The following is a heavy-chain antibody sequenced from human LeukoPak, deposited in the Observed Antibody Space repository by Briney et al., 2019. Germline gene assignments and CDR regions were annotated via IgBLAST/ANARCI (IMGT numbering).Heavy chain of an antibody. V-gene: IGHV1-69*13. CDR2: IIPIFGTA. CDR1: GGTFSSYA. CDR3: ARDGIAVASNAFDI. D-gene: IGHD6-19*01. J-gene: IGHJ3*02. Sequence: SVKVSCTASGGTFSSYAISWVRQAPGQGLEWMGGIIPIFGTANYAQKFQGRVTITADESTSTAYMELSSLRSEDTAVYYCARDGIAVASNAFDIWGQGTMVTVSS.